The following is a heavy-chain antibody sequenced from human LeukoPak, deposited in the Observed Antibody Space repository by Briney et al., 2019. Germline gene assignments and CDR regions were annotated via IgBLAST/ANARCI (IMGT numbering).Heavy chain of an antibody. CDR2: INHSGST. CDR3: ARGGIPYYYGMDV. V-gene: IGHV4-39*07. CDR1: GGSISSGDYY. D-gene: IGHD1-14*01. Sequence: SETLSLTCTVSGGSISSGDYYWSWLRQPPGKGLEWIGEINHSGSTNYNPSLKSRVIISVDTSKNQFSLKLSSVTAADTAVYYCARGGIPYYYGMDVWGQGTTVTVSS. J-gene: IGHJ6*02.